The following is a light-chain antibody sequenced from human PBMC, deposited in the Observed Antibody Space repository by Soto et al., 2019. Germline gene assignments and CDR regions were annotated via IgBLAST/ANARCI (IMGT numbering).Light chain of an antibody. CDR1: QSVSSN. V-gene: IGKV3-15*01. J-gene: IGKJ4*01. CDR2: GAS. Sequence: EIVMTQSPATLSVSPGERATLSCRASQSVSSNLAWYQQKPGQAPRLLMYGASTRATGIPARFSGSGSGTEFTLTISSLQSEDFAVYYWQQYNNWPPLTFGGGTKVEIK. CDR3: QQYNNWPPLT.